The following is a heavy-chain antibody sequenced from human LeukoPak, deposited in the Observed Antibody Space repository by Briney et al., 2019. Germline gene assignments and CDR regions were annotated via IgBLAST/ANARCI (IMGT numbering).Heavy chain of an antibody. J-gene: IGHJ4*02. D-gene: IGHD2-2*01. Sequence: SETLSLTCTVSGGSISNYYWSWIRQPPGKGLEWIGYIYYSGNTNYNPSLKSRVAISVDTSKNQFSLKLNSVTAADTAVYYCARVRYCSTNRCYDREFDNWGQGTLVTVSS. CDR3: ARVRYCSTNRCYDREFDN. V-gene: IGHV4-59*01. CDR1: GGSISNYY. CDR2: IYYSGNT.